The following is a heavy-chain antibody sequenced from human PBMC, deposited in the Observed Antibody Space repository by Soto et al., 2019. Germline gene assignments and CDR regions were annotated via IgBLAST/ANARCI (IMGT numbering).Heavy chain of an antibody. Sequence: QAHLVESGGGLVKPGGSLRLSCAASGFTFSDYYMSWIRQAPGKGLEWLTYISSGGTTPYYADSVKGRFTISRDNAKNPLYLQTNSLRAEDTAIYYCARPRMVGALYYALDVCGQGTTVTVS. CDR2: ISSGGTTP. J-gene: IGHJ6*02. CDR3: ARPRMVGALYYALDV. D-gene: IGHD2-8*01. CDR1: GFTFSDYY. V-gene: IGHV3-11*01.